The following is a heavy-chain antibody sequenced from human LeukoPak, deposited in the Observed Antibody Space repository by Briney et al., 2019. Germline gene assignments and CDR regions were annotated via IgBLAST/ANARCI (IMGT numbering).Heavy chain of an antibody. J-gene: IGHJ4*02. CDR1: GGSFSGYY. CDR3: ARQRDYGDYAYFDY. D-gene: IGHD4-17*01. Sequence: PSETLSLTCAVYGGSFSGYYWSWIRQPPGKGLEWIGEINHSGSTNYNPSLKSRVTISVDTSKNQFSLKLSSVTAADTAVYYCARQRDYGDYAYFDYWGQGTLVTVSS. V-gene: IGHV4-34*01. CDR2: INHSGST.